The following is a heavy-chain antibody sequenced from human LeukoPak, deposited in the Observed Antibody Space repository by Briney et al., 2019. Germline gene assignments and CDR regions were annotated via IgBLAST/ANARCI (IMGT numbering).Heavy chain of an antibody. Sequence: PSETLSLTCTVSGGSICISSYYWGWIRQPPGQGLEWIGIIYYSGSTYYNPSLKSRLTISVDTSKNQFSLKLSSVTATDTAVYYCARRGYCSSTSCYEYWFDPWGQGTLVTVSS. CDR3: ARRGYCSSTSCYEYWFDP. D-gene: IGHD2-2*01. J-gene: IGHJ5*02. CDR2: IYYSGST. V-gene: IGHV4-39*01. CDR1: GGSICISSYY.